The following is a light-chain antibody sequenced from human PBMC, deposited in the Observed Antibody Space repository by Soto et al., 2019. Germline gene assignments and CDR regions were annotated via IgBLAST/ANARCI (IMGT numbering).Light chain of an antibody. CDR3: QQYNSGPVT. CDR2: GAS. J-gene: IGKJ2*01. Sequence: EIVMTQSPATLSVSPGERVTLSCMASQSVGNDLAWYQHKRGQGPRLLIYGASTRASGIPGRFSGSGSGTEFTLTISSLQSEDFAVYYCQQYNSGPVTFGQGTKVEIK. V-gene: IGKV3-15*01. CDR1: QSVGND.